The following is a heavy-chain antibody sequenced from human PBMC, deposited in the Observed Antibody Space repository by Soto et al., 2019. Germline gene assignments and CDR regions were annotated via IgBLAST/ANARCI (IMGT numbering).Heavy chain of an antibody. Sequence: QVQLEQSGAEVKKPGSSVKVSCRASGVTVSNYAINWLRQAPGQGLEWMGAIIPIFGSTNYAQTFETRLTVTADKSTITVYMELNSLAIDDAAVYYCARSSFYRSGYYLYYFDSWGQGTLVTVSS. CDR1: GVTVSNYA. CDR3: ARSSFYRSGYYLYYFDS. CDR2: IIPIFGST. D-gene: IGHD3-9*01. J-gene: IGHJ4*02. V-gene: IGHV1-69*06.